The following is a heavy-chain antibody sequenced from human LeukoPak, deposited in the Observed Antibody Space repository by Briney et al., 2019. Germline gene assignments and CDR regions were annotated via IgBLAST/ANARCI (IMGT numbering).Heavy chain of an antibody. Sequence: GGSLRLSCAASGFTFSSYWMSWVRQAPGKGLEWVANIKQDGSEKYYVDSPKGRFTISRDNAKNSLYLQMNSLTADDTAIYYCARSLRVAVAASYWGQGTLVTVSS. CDR3: ARSLRVAVAASY. J-gene: IGHJ4*02. CDR2: IKQDGSEK. CDR1: GFTFSSYW. D-gene: IGHD6-19*01. V-gene: IGHV3-7*01.